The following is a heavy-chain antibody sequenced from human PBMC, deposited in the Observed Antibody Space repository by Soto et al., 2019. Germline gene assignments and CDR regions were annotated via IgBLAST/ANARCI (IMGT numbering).Heavy chain of an antibody. CDR2: ISGSGGRT. V-gene: IGHV3-23*01. D-gene: IGHD2-2*01. CDR3: AKYWGSDTYCTGTLCYFFDY. CDR1: GFTFSTYA. J-gene: IGHJ4*02. Sequence: GGSLRLSCEASGFTFSTYAVSWVRQAPGKGLEWVSAISGSGGRTYYADSVKGRFTISRDNSKNTVYLHMSSLRAEDTAVYFCAKYWGSDTYCTGTLCYFFDYWGQGTLVTVSS.